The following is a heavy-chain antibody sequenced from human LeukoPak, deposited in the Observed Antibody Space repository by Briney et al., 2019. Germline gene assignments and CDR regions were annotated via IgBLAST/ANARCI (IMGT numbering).Heavy chain of an antibody. D-gene: IGHD1-26*01. Sequence: PSGTLSLTCAVSGGSISSSNWWSWVRQPPGKGLECIGEIYHSGSTNYNPSLKSRVTISVDKSKNQFSLKLSSVTAADTAVYYCARVRGSYKVLFDYWGQGTLVTVSS. CDR2: IYHSGST. CDR1: GGSISSSNW. V-gene: IGHV4-4*02. CDR3: ARVRGSYKVLFDY. J-gene: IGHJ4*02.